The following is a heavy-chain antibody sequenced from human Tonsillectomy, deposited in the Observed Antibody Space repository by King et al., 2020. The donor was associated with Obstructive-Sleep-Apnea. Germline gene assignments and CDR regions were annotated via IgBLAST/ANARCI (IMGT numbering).Heavy chain of an antibody. J-gene: IGHJ3*02. Sequence: QLQESGPGLVKPSETLSLTCTVSGGSISSYYWSWIRQPPGKGLEWIGYIYYSGSTNYNPSLKSRVTISVDTSKNQFSLKLSSLTAADTAVYYCARGEGMIVVDRAFDIWGQGTMVTVSS. CDR2: IYYSGST. D-gene: IGHD3-22*01. V-gene: IGHV4-59*01. CDR3: ARGEGMIVVDRAFDI. CDR1: GGSISSYY.